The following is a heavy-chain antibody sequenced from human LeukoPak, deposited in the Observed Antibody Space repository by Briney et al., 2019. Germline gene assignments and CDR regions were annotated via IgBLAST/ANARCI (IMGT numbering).Heavy chain of an antibody. CDR2: IKRLTNGGTT. D-gene: IGHD3-9*01. CDR3: TTDNTLRYFDWMPDY. V-gene: IGHV3-15*01. J-gene: IGHJ4*02. Sequence: GGSLRLSCAASGFTFNSAWMSWVRQAPGKGLEWVGRIKRLTNGGTTEYAAPVKGRFSISRDDSKDRLYLQMHTLKTEDTAVYYCTTDNTLRYFDWMPDYWGQGTVVTVSS. CDR1: GFTFNSAW.